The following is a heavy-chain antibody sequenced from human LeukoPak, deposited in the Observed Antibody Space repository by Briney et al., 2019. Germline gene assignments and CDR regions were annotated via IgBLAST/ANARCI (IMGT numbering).Heavy chain of an antibody. CDR2: ISGSGGST. D-gene: IGHD5-24*01. Sequence: GGSLRLSCAASGFTFSSYAMSWLRQAPGKGLEWVSAISGSGGSTYYADSVKGRFTISRDNSKNTLYLQMNSLRAEDTAVYYCANRDGYNFDFDYWGQGTLVTVS. CDR3: ANRDGYNFDFDY. V-gene: IGHV3-23*01. CDR1: GFTFSSYA. J-gene: IGHJ4*02.